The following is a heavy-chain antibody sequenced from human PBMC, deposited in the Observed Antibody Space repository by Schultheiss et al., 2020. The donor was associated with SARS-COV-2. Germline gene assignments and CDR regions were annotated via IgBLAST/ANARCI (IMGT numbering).Heavy chain of an antibody. CDR1: GGSISSSSYY. J-gene: IGHJ6*02. CDR3: ARESTGYYYGMDV. Sequence: SQTLSLTCTVSGGSISSSSYYWGWIRQPPGKGLEWIGYIYYSGSTYYNPSLKSRVTISVDTSKNQFSLKLSSVTAADTAVYYCARESTGYYYGMDVWGQGTTVTVSS. D-gene: IGHD2-2*01. CDR2: IYYSGST. V-gene: IGHV4-39*07.